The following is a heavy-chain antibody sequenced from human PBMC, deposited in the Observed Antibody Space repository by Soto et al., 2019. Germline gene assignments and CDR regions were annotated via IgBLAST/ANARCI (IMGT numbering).Heavy chain of an antibody. CDR3: ARRWSGTDY. CDR1: GGSITSYY. Sequence: QVQLQESGPGLVKPSETLSLTCTVSGGSITSYYWSWIRQPPGKGLEWIGYIHNSGSTSYNPSLQSRVTISADVSKNQCSRDLRSVTAADTAVYYCARRWSGTDYWGHGTLVTVSS. D-gene: IGHD3-10*01. V-gene: IGHV4-59*01. J-gene: IGHJ4*01. CDR2: IHNSGST.